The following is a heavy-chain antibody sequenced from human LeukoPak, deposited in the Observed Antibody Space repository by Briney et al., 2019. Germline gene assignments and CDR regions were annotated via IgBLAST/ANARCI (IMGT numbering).Heavy chain of an antibody. V-gene: IGHV4-4*07. CDR2: IYTCGST. J-gene: IGHJ3*02. CDR1: GGSISSYY. Sequence: SETLSLTCTVSGGSISSYYWSWIRQPAGKGLEWIGRIYTCGSTNYNPSLKSRVTMSVDTSKNQFSPKLSSVTAADTAVYYCARVDSSSWYRAFDIWGQGTMVTVSS. CDR3: ARVDSSSWYRAFDI. D-gene: IGHD6-13*01.